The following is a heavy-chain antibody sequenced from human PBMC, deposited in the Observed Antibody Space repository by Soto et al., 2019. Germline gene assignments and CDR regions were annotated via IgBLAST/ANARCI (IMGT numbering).Heavy chain of an antibody. D-gene: IGHD3-10*01. J-gene: IGHJ4*02. CDR1: GFTFSSYW. V-gene: IGHV3-74*01. Sequence: EVQLVESGGGLVQPGGSLRLSCAASGFTFSSYWMHWVRQAPGKGLVWVSRINSDGSSTSYADSVKGRFTISRDNAKNTRYLQMNSLRAEDTAVYYCARDPLNYGSGSYYPFDYWGQGTLVTVSS. CDR3: ARDPLNYGSGSYYPFDY. CDR2: INSDGSST.